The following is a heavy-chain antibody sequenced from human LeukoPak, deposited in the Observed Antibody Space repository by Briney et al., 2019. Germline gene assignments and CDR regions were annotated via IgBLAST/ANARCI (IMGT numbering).Heavy chain of an antibody. D-gene: IGHD3-3*01. J-gene: IGHJ4*02. CDR1: GFTFSSYG. Sequence: GGSLRLSCAASGFTFSSYGMHWVRQAPGKGLEWVALISYDGNNKYYADSVKGRFTISRDNSKNTLYLQMNSLRAEDTAVYYCAKDSVIDFWSGYYTGTDYWGQGTLVTVSS. V-gene: IGHV3-30*18. CDR3: AKDSVIDFWSGYYTGTDY. CDR2: ISYDGNNK.